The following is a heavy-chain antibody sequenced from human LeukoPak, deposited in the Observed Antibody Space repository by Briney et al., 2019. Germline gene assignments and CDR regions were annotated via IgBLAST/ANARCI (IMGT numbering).Heavy chain of an antibody. CDR1: GFTFSSYW. CDR3: ARDGWYYDILTGYRNDAFDI. D-gene: IGHD3-9*01. V-gene: IGHV3-7*01. CDR2: IKQDGSEK. Sequence: GGSLRLSCAASGFTFSSYWMSWVRQAPGKGLEWVANIKQDGSEKYYVDSVKGRFTISRDNAKNSLYLQMNSLRAEDTAVYYCARDGWYYDILTGYRNDAFDIWGQGTMVTVSS. J-gene: IGHJ3*02.